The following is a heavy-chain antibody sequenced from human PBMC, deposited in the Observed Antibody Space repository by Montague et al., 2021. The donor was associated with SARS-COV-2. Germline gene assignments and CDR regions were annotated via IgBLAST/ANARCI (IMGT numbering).Heavy chain of an antibody. Sequence: SETLSLTCTVSGGSISSYYWSWIQQPPGKGLEWIGYIYYSGSTNYNPSLKSRVTISVDTSKNQFSLKLSSVTAADTAVYYCARVKRGYSSGLGVSAHFDYWGQGTLVTVSS. J-gene: IGHJ4*02. CDR1: GGSISSYY. CDR3: ARVKRGYSSGLGVSAHFDY. D-gene: IGHD3-10*01. CDR2: IYYSGST. V-gene: IGHV4-59*01.